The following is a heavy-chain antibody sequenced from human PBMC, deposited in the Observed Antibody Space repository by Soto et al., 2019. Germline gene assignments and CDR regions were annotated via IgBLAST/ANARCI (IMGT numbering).Heavy chain of an antibody. J-gene: IGHJ4*02. D-gene: IGHD6-19*01. CDR2: ISGSSSTK. Sequence: EVQLVESGGGSVQPGGSLRLSCVASGFTFSSYSMNWVRQAPGKGLEWVSYISGSSSTKYYADSVEGRFTISRDNAKNSLHLQMNNLRAEDTAIYYCAALPVAGRDVDYWGQGTLVTVSS. CDR3: AALPVAGRDVDY. CDR1: GFTFSSYS. V-gene: IGHV3-48*01.